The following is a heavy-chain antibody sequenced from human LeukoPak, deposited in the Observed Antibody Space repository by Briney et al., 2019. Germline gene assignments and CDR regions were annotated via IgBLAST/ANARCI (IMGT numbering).Heavy chain of an antibody. Sequence: GGSLRLSCAASGFTFSSYAMSWVRQAPGKGLEWVSAISGSGGSTYYADSVKGRFTISRDDSKNTLYLEMKSLRAEDTALYYCARDSVAATGDFWGQGTLVTVSS. CDR2: ISGSGGST. CDR3: ARDSVAATGDF. V-gene: IGHV3-23*01. J-gene: IGHJ4*02. CDR1: GFTFSSYA. D-gene: IGHD6-19*01.